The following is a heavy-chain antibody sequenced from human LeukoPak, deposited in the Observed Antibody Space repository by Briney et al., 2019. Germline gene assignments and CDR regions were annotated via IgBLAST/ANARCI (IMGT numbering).Heavy chain of an antibody. CDR3: AREYGDFDY. D-gene: IGHD4-17*01. J-gene: IGHJ4*02. Sequence: SETLSLTCAVYGGSFSGYYWGWIRQPAGKGLEWIGRIYTSGSTNYNPSLKSRVTMSVDTSKNQFSLKLNSVTAADTAVYYCAREYGDFDYWGQGTLVTVSS. V-gene: IGHV4-4*07. CDR1: GGSFSGYY. CDR2: IYTSGST.